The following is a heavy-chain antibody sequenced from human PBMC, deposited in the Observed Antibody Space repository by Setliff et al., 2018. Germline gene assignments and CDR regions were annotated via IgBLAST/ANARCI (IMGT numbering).Heavy chain of an antibody. V-gene: IGHV4-34*01. CDR2: IYYSGST. CDR1: GGSFSGYY. CDR3: TVYNTGSSKDHY. Sequence: SETLSLTCAVYGGSFSGYYWSWIRQPPGKGLEWIGYIYYSGSTNYNPSLKSRVTISVDTSKNQFSLKLSSVTAADTALYYCTVYNTGSSKDHYWGQGTPVTDSS. J-gene: IGHJ4*02. D-gene: IGHD2-8*02.